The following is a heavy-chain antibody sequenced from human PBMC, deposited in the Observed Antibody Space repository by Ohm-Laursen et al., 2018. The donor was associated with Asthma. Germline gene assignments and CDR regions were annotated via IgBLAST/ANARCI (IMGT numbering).Heavy chain of an antibody. CDR3: ARPGPNAATTVTTWGYYYYGMDV. Sequence: SLRLSCAASGFTFSGYAMSWVRQAPGKGLEWVSAISGSGGSTYYADSVKGRFTISRDNSKNTLYLQMNSLRAEDTAVYYCARPGPNAATTVTTWGYYYYGMDVWGQGTTVTVSS. D-gene: IGHD4-11*01. CDR1: GFTFSGYA. V-gene: IGHV3-23*01. J-gene: IGHJ6*02. CDR2: ISGSGGST.